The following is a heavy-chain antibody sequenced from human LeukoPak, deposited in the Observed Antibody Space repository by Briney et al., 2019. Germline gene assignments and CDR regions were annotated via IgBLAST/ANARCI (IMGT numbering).Heavy chain of an antibody. CDR3: ARGYGSSFDY. CDR2: INPNSGVT. CDR1: GYTFTGYY. Sequence: ASVNVSCKTSGYTFTGYYMHWVRQAPGQGHEWMGWINPNSGVTNYAQKFQGRVSMTRDTSISTAYMELSRLTSDDTAVYYCARGYGSSFDYWGQGALVTVSS. J-gene: IGHJ4*02. V-gene: IGHV1-2*02. D-gene: IGHD6-13*01.